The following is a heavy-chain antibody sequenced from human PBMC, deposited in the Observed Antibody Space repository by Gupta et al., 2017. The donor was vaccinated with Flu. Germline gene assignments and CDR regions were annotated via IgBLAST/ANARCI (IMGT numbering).Heavy chain of an antibody. CDR1: GGPISSGSYY. CDR2: IYTSGST. J-gene: IGHJ5*02. Sequence: QVQLQESGPGLVKPSQTLSLTCTVSGGPISSGSYYWSWIRQPAGKGLEWIGRIYTSGSTNYNPSLKSRVTISVDTSKNQFSLKLSSVTAADTAVYYCARGHEWIQLWPWGQGTLVTVSS. D-gene: IGHD5-18*01. V-gene: IGHV4-61*02. CDR3: ARGHEWIQLWP.